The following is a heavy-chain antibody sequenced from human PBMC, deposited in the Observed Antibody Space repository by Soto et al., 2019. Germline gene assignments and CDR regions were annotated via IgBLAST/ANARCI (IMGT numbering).Heavy chain of an antibody. Sequence: ASVKVSCKASGYTFTSFDINWVRQATGQGLEWMGWMNPNSGNTGYAQKFQGRVTMTRSTSISTAYMELSSLRSEDTAVYYCAREDIVVVPAARDYYYYYMDVWGKGTTVTVSS. D-gene: IGHD2-2*01. CDR3: AREDIVVVPAARDYYYYYMDV. CDR2: MNPNSGNT. CDR1: GYTFTSFD. V-gene: IGHV1-8*01. J-gene: IGHJ6*03.